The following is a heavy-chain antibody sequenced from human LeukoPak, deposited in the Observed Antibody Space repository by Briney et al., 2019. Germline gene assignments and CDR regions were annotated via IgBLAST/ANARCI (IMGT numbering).Heavy chain of an antibody. CDR1: GYTFSNFD. CDR2: MNPGSGDT. J-gene: IGHJ6*03. CDR3: ARSRRGYYMDV. V-gene: IGHV1-8*02. Sequence: ASVKVSCKASGYTFSNFDVNLVRQAPGQGLEWMAWMNPGSGDTGYEGKFQARLTMSSNTSITTASMELSSLTSEDTAVYCARSRRGYYMDVWGKGTTVIVSS.